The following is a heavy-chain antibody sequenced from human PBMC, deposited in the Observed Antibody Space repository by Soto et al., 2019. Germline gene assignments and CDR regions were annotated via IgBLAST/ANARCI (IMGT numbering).Heavy chain of an antibody. CDR3: ARGEDYGGRVRMGMGV. CDR1: GGTFSSYA. D-gene: IGHD4-17*01. Sequence: ASVKVSCKASGGTFSSYAISWVRQAPGQGLEWMGGIIPIFGTANYAQKFQGRVTITADESTSTAYMELSSLRSEDTAVYYCARGEDYGGRVRMGMGVWGQGTTVTVSS. J-gene: IGHJ6*02. V-gene: IGHV1-69*01. CDR2: IIPIFGTA.